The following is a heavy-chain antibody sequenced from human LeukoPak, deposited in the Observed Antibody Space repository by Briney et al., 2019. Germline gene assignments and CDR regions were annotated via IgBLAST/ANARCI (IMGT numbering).Heavy chain of an antibody. D-gene: IGHD4-17*01. CDR3: ARGYGDSPVYHYYGMDV. Sequence: GGSLRLSCAASGFTFSSYWMHWVRQVPGKGLVWVSRINNDGNSITYADSVKGRFTISRDNAKNTLYLQMNSLRAEDRAVYFCARGYGDSPVYHYYGMDVWGQGTSVTVSS. J-gene: IGHJ6*02. V-gene: IGHV3-74*01. CDR2: INNDGNSI. CDR1: GFTFSSYW.